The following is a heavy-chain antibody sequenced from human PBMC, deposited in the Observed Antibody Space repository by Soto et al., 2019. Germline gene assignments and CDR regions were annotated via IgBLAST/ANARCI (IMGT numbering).Heavy chain of an antibody. Sequence: ASVKVSCKASGYTFTGYYMHWVRQAPGQGLEWMGWINPNSGGTNYAQKLQGWVTMTRDTSISTAYMELSRLRSDDTAVYYCARSDRRGYSYGRLGYWGQGTLVTVSS. D-gene: IGHD5-18*01. V-gene: IGHV1-2*04. CDR3: ARSDRRGYSYGRLGY. CDR1: GYTFTGYY. J-gene: IGHJ4*02. CDR2: INPNSGGT.